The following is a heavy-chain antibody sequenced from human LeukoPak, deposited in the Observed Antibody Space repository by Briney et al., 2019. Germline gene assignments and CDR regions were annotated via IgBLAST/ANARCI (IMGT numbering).Heavy chain of an antibody. J-gene: IGHJ5*02. CDR3: ARDPGIAVADWFDP. CDR2: VYYSGST. D-gene: IGHD6-19*01. Sequence: SEALSLTCAVSGGSISSGGYSWSWIRQPPGKGLEWIGSVYYSGSTYYYPSLKSRVTISVDTSKNQFSLKLSSVTAADTAVYYCARDPGIAVADWFDPWGQGTLVTVSS. V-gene: IGHV4-39*07. CDR1: GGSISSGGYS.